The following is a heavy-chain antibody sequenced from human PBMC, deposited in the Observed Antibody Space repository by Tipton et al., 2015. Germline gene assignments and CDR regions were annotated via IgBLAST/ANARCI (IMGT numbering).Heavy chain of an antibody. CDR3: ARDHYDSSGYYLHGAFDI. D-gene: IGHD3-22*01. V-gene: IGHV4-61*01. CDR1: GGSVSSGSYY. CDR2: IYYSGST. J-gene: IGHJ3*02. Sequence: TLSLTCTVYGGSVSSGSYYWSWIRQPPGKGLEWIGYIYYSGSTNYNPSLKSRVTISVDTSKNQFSLKLSSVTAADTAVYYCARDHYDSSGYYLHGAFDIWGQGKMVTVSS.